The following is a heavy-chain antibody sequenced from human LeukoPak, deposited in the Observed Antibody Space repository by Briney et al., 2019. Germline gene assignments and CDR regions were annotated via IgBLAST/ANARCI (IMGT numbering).Heavy chain of an antibody. V-gene: IGHV3-23*01. CDR2: ISGSGGST. D-gene: IGHD3-3*01. CDR1: GFTFSSYA. Sequence: PGGSLRLSCAASGFTFSSYAMSWVRQAPGKGLEWVSAISGSGGSTYYGDSVKGRFTISRDNSKNTLYLQMNSLRAEDTAVYYCAKESEYDFWSGYYFDYWGQGALVTVSS. CDR3: AKESEYDFWSGYYFDY. J-gene: IGHJ4*02.